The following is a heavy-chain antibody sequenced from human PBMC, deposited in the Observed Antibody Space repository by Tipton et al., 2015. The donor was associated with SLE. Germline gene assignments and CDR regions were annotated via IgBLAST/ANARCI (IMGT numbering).Heavy chain of an antibody. CDR1: GFTFNSYA. CDR2: SGTNGGSISGGSA. Sequence: GSLRLSCAASGFTFNSYAMSWVRQAPGKGLEWVSGSGTNGGSISGGSAYYADSVKGRFTISRDNSKSTLYLQMNSLRAEDTAVYYCATSNYGDYDGGDAFDIWGQGTMVTVSS. V-gene: IGHV3-23*01. J-gene: IGHJ3*02. D-gene: IGHD4-17*01. CDR3: ATSNYGDYDGGDAFDI.